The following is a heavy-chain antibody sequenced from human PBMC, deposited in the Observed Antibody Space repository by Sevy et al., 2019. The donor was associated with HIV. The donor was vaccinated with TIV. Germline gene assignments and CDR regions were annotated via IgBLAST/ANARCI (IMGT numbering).Heavy chain of an antibody. J-gene: IGHJ4*02. Sequence: GGSLILSCAASGFTFSSYAMSWVRQAPGKGLEWVSAISGSGGSTYYADSVKGRFTISRDNSKNTLYLQMNSLRAEDTAVYYCAKSGIQQWSIDYWGQGTLVTVSS. V-gene: IGHV3-23*01. D-gene: IGHD5-18*01. CDR1: GFTFSSYA. CDR2: ISGSGGST. CDR3: AKSGIQQWSIDY.